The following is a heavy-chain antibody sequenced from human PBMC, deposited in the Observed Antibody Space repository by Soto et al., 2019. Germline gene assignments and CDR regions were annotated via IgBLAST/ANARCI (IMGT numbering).Heavy chain of an antibody. CDR2: VSYDGTKQ. D-gene: IGHD3-22*01. J-gene: IGHJ4*02. CDR3: ARDRVYYYDSSGYYNFDF. V-gene: IGHV3-30-3*01. CDR1: GFTFSHYA. Sequence: QVQLVESGGGVVQPGRSLRVSCAASGFTFSHYAMHWVRQAPGKGLEWVAVVSYDGTKQCYADSVKGRFTISRDSSKSTLYLQMNNLRDDDTAVYYCARDRVYYYDSSGYYNFDFWGQGTLVTVSS.